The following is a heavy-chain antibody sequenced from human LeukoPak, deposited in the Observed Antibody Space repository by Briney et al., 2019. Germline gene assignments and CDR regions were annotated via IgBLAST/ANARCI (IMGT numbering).Heavy chain of an antibody. D-gene: IGHD6-19*01. Sequence: GGSLRLSCAASGFTFSSYAMSWVRQAPGKGLEWVSAISGSGGSTYCADSVKGRFTISRDISKNTLYLQMNSLRAEDTAVYYCAKDSRYSSGWLFDYWGQGTLVTVSS. J-gene: IGHJ4*02. CDR2: ISGSGGST. CDR1: GFTFSSYA. V-gene: IGHV3-23*01. CDR3: AKDSRYSSGWLFDY.